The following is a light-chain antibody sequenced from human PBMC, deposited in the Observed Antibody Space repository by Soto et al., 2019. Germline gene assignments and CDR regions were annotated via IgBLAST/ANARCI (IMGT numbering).Light chain of an antibody. J-gene: IGKJ1*01. Sequence: EIVLTQSPGTLSLSPVARATLSFRSSQSVSRNFLAWYRQKPGQAPRLLIYGASNRATDTPDRFSGSGSGADFSLTISRLEPEDFAVYYCQQYGSSPWTFGQGTKVDIK. CDR1: QSVSRNF. CDR2: GAS. CDR3: QQYGSSPWT. V-gene: IGKV3-20*01.